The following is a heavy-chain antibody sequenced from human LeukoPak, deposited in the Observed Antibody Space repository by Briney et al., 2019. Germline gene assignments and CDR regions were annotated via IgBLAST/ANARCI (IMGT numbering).Heavy chain of an antibody. V-gene: IGHV1-46*01. CDR3: ARDSGARLFDY. CDR1: GYTFTSYY. CDR2: INPSGGST. Sequence: GASVKVSCKASGYTFTSYYMHWVRQAPGQGLEWMGIINPSGGSTSYAQKFQSRVTMTRDMSTSTVYMELSSLRSEDTAVYYCARDSGARLFDYWGQGTLVTVSS. J-gene: IGHJ4*02. D-gene: IGHD6-6*01.